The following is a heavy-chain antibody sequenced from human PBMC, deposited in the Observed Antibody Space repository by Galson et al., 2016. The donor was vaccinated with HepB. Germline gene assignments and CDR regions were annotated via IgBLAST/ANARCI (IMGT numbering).Heavy chain of an antibody. J-gene: IGHJ4*02. V-gene: IGHV3-23*01. CDR1: GFTFDNYA. CDR3: ARDRVSSGWFSLSDY. D-gene: IGHD6-19*01. Sequence: SLRLSCAASGFTFDNYAMNWVRQAPGKGLEWVSAISGSGGSPHYADSVKGRFTISRDNVKNTVFLQMNSLRADDTAVYYWARDRVSSGWFSLSDYWGQGTLVTGPS. CDR2: ISGSGGSP.